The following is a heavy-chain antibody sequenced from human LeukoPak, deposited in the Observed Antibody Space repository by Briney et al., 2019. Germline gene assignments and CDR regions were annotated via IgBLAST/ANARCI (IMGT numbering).Heavy chain of an antibody. CDR3: ARSGGYYDFWSGPSVGMGV. Sequence: GASLKVSCKASGYTFTSYDITWVRQAPGQGLEWMGWMNPNSGNTGYAQKFQGRVTMTRNTSTSTAYVELSSLRSEDTAVYYCARSGGYYDFWSGPSVGMGVWGQGTAVTVSS. CDR2: MNPNSGNT. CDR1: GYTFTSYD. V-gene: IGHV1-8*01. D-gene: IGHD3-3*01. J-gene: IGHJ6*02.